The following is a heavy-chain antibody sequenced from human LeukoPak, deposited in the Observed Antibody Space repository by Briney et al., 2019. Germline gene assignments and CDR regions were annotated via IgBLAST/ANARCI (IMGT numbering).Heavy chain of an antibody. CDR2: TYYRSTWHN. D-gene: IGHD2-8*01. CDR3: AKSAYFREYFDY. Sequence: SQTLSLTCAISGDSVSSISATWNWIRQSPSRGLEWLGRTYYRSTWHNDYAASVKSQITINPDTSKNQFFLQLNSVTLEDAAVYYCAKSAYFREYFDYWGQGILVTVSS. CDR1: GDSVSSISAT. V-gene: IGHV6-1*01. J-gene: IGHJ4*02.